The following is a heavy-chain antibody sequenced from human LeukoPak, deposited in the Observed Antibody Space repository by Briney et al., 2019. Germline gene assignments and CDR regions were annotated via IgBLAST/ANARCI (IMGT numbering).Heavy chain of an antibody. Sequence: GASVKVSCKASGYTFTSYGISWVRQAPGQGLEWMGWISAYNGNTNYAQKLQGRVTMTTDTSTSTVYMELRSLRSDDTAVYYCAREGLAVADAYYYYGMDVWGQGTTVTVSS. D-gene: IGHD6-19*01. CDR1: GYTFTSYG. J-gene: IGHJ6*02. CDR2: ISAYNGNT. CDR3: AREGLAVADAYYYYGMDV. V-gene: IGHV1-18*01.